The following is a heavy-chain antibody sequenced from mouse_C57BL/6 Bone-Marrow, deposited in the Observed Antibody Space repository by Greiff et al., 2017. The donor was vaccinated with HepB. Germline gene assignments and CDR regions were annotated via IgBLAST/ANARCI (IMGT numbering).Heavy chain of an antibody. CDR1: GFTFTDYY. CDR2: IRNKANGYTT. Sequence: DVQLVESGGGLVQPGGSLSLSCAASGFTFTDYYMSWVRQPPGKALEWLGFIRNKANGYTTEYSASVKGRFTISRDNSQSILYLQMNALRAEDSATYYCARYGSSYGYFDVWGTGTTVTVSS. J-gene: IGHJ1*03. D-gene: IGHD1-1*01. CDR3: ARYGSSYGYFDV. V-gene: IGHV7-3*01.